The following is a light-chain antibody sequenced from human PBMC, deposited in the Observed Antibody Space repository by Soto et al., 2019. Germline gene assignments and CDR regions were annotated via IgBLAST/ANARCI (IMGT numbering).Light chain of an antibody. J-gene: IGKJ1*01. Sequence: DIQMTQSPSTLSASVGDRVTITCRASQSISSWLAWYQQKPGKAPKLLIYKASSLESGVPSRFSGSGSGTEFSLTSSRLQPDYFATYYCQQYNSYSWTFGQGAKVEIK. V-gene: IGKV1-5*03. CDR1: QSISSW. CDR2: KAS. CDR3: QQYNSYSWT.